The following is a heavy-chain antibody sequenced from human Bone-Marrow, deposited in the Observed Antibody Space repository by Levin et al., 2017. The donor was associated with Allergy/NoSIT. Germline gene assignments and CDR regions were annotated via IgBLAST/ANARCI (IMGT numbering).Heavy chain of an antibody. CDR2: IYYSGST. CDR3: ARVSVGYGDSTFDY. D-gene: IGHD4-17*01. CDR1: GGSISSYY. J-gene: IGHJ4*02. V-gene: IGHV4-59*01. Sequence: SQTLSLTCTVSGGSISSYYWSWIRQPPGKGLEWIGYIYYSGSTNYNPSLKSRVTISVDTSKNQFSLKLSSVTAADTAVYYCARVSVGYGDSTFDYWGQGTLVTVSS.